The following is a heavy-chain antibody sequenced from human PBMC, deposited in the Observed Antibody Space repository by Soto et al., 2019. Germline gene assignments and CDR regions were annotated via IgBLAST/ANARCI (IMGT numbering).Heavy chain of an antibody. D-gene: IGHD3-10*01. J-gene: IGHJ5*02. Sequence: PSETLSLTXGVSGGSISSINWWSWVRQTPGKGLEWIGEIYYSGSTNYNPSLTSRVSMSVDKSRNQFFPNLTSLTAADTAVYYCARSSGLYATYHFDAWGRGTLVTVSS. CDR2: IYYSGST. V-gene: IGHV4-4*02. CDR3: ARSSGLYATYHFDA. CDR1: GGSISSINW.